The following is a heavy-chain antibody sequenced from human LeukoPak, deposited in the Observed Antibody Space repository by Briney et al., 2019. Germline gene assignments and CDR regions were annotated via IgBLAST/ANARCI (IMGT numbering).Heavy chain of an antibody. J-gene: IGHJ3*02. CDR1: GYTLTELS. CDR3: ARSCYYDSSGCRHDAFDI. Sequence: GASVKVSCKVSGYTLTELSMHWVRQAPGKGLEWMGGFDPEDGETFYAQKFQGRVTITADKSTSTAYMELSSLRSEDTAVYYCARSCYYDSSGCRHDAFDIWGQGTMVTVSS. V-gene: IGHV1-24*01. CDR2: FDPEDGET. D-gene: IGHD3-22*01.